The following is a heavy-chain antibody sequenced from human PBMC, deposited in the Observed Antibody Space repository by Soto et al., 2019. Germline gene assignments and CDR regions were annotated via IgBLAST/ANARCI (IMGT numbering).Heavy chain of an antibody. V-gene: IGHV3-23*01. CDR3: AKLGVASPGIEVAAF. D-gene: IGHD6-19*01. CDR1: GFTFSSYA. J-gene: IGHJ4*02. CDR2: ISGIGGST. Sequence: ELQLLESGGGLVQHGGSLRLSCEASGFTFSSYAMSWVRQAPWKRLEWDSAISGIGGSTYYADSLKCRFTISRDNSKNTLYLQMNSLRAEYTAVYFCAKLGVASPGIEVAAFWSQGTLVTVSS.